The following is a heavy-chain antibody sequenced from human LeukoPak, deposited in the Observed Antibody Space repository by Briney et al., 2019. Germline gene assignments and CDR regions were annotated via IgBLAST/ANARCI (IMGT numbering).Heavy chain of an antibody. V-gene: IGHV1-69*01. CDR2: IIPIFGTA. J-gene: IGHJ4*02. Sequence: SVKVSCKASGGTFSSYAISWVRQAPGQGLEWMGGIIPIFGTANYAQKFQGRVTITADESTSTAYMELSSLRSEDTAVYYCARGYLGDFWSGYYQLALWGQGALVTVSS. D-gene: IGHD3-3*01. CDR1: GGTFSSYA. CDR3: ARGYLGDFWSGYYQLAL.